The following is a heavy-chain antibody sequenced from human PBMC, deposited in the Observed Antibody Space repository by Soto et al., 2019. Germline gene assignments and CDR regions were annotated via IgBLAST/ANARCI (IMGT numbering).Heavy chain of an antibody. Sequence: GGSLRLSCAASGFTFDDYAMHWVRQAPGKGLEWVSGISWNSGSIGYADSVKGRFTISRDNAKNSLYLQMNSLRAEDTALYYCAKGRLELILLMDYWGQGTLVTVSS. CDR1: GFTFDDYA. D-gene: IGHD1-7*01. J-gene: IGHJ4*02. CDR2: ISWNSGSI. V-gene: IGHV3-9*01. CDR3: AKGRLELILLMDY.